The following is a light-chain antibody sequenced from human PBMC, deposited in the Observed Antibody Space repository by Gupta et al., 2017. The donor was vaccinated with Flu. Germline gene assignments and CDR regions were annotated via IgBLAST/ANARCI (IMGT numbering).Light chain of an antibody. Sequence: LGQTGSVTCSGHRLGEKNVSWYQKKSGPYPIVCSDQDDRRRSGVPERVSGSNSGATETITISKAQESDECYSDCQEWDSGVGWVFGGGTRLTVL. CDR1: RLGEKN. V-gene: IGLV3-1*01. CDR2: QDD. CDR3: QEWDSGVGWV. J-gene: IGLJ3*02.